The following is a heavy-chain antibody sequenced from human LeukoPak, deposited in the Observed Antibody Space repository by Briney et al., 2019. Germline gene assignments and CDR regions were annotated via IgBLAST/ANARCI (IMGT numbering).Heavy chain of an antibody. CDR1: GGSITTYY. CDR2: ISSSGST. CDR3: ARERRSSGWFFDY. Sequence: SETLSLTCTVSGGSITTYYWSWIRQPAGKGLEYIGRISSSGSTHYSPSFKSRVTMSMDTSKNQFSLKLSSVTAADTAVYYCARERRSSGWFFDYWGQGTLVTVSS. D-gene: IGHD6-19*01. J-gene: IGHJ4*02. V-gene: IGHV4-4*07.